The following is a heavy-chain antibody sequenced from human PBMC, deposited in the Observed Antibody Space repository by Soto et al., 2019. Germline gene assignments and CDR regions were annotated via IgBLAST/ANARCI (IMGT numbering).Heavy chain of an antibody. J-gene: IGHJ3*02. CDR2: IYYSGST. CDR3: ARDRDSSGYNAFDI. Sequence: SETLSLTCTVSGGSISSGGYYWSWIRQHPGKGLEWIGYIYYSGSTYYNPSLKSRVTISVDTSKNQFSLKLSSVTATDTAVYYCARDRDSSGYNAFDIWGQGTMVTVSS. V-gene: IGHV4-31*03. D-gene: IGHD3-22*01. CDR1: GGSISSGGYY.